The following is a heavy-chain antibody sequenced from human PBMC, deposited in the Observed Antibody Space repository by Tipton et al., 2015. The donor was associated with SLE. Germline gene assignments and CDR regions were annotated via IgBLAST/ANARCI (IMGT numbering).Heavy chain of an antibody. CDR2: IYYIGST. CDR3: ARASFIVGSTTFWFDP. CDR1: GGSISSSSYY. V-gene: IGHV4-39*01. J-gene: IGHJ5*02. Sequence: TLSLTCTVSGGSISSSSYYWGWIRQPPGKGLEWIGSIYYIGSTYYKPSLKSRVTISVDTSKNQFSLKLNSVTATDAAVYYCARASFIVGSTTFWFDPWGQGALVIVSS. D-gene: IGHD1-26*01.